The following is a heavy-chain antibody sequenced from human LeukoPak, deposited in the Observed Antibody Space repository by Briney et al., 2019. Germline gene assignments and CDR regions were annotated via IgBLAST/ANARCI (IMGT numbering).Heavy chain of an antibody. CDR3: ARSGSYGEDGMDV. Sequence: GGSLRLSCAASGFTFDDYAMHWVRQAPGKGLEWVSGISWNSGSIGYADSVKGRFTISRDNAKNSLYLQMNSLRAEDTALYYCARSGSYGEDGMDVWGQGTTVTVSS. CDR1: GFTFDDYA. J-gene: IGHJ6*02. CDR2: ISWNSGSI. D-gene: IGHD1-26*01. V-gene: IGHV3-9*01.